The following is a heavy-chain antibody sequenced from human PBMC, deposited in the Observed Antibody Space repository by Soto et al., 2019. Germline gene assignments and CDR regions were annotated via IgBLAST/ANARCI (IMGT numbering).Heavy chain of an antibody. CDR1: GFTFSTHA. J-gene: IGHJ3*02. V-gene: IGHV3-23*01. CDR3: ASDSGPAGGGACDI. CDR2: VDVGGGST. Sequence: EVQLLESGGGLVQPGGSLRLSCAASGFTFSTHAMIWVRQAPGKGLNWVSTVDVGGGSTYYTDSVKGRFTVSRDNSKNTVYLQLNTLRAEGTAIYFCASDSGPAGGGACDIWGQGTMVTVSS. D-gene: IGHD3-22*01.